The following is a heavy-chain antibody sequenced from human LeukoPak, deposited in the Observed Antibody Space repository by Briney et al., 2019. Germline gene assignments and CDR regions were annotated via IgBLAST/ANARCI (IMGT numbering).Heavy chain of an antibody. CDR1: GGSFSGYY. D-gene: IGHD3-10*01. CDR3: ARVNTLIRGIGWFDP. J-gene: IGHJ5*02. V-gene: IGHV4-34*01. Sequence: SETLSLTCAVYGGSFSGYYWSWIRQPPGKGLEWIREINHSGSTNYNPSLKSRVTISVDTSKNQFSLKLSSVTAADTAVYYCARVNTLIRGIGWFDPWGQGILVTVSS. CDR2: INHSGST.